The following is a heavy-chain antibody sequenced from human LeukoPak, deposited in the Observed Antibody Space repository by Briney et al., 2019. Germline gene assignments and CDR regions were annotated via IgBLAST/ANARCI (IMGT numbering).Heavy chain of an antibody. CDR3: AKDLNTGMARGWYFDL. CDR2: ISYDGSNK. CDR1: GFTFSSYG. J-gene: IGHJ2*01. Sequence: GGSLRLSCAASGFTFSSYGMQWVRQAPGKGLEWVAVISYDGSNKYYADSVNGRFTISRDNSKNTLYLQMNSLRAEDTAVYYWAKDLNTGMARGWYFDLWGRGTLVTVSS. D-gene: IGHD5-18*01. V-gene: IGHV3-30*18.